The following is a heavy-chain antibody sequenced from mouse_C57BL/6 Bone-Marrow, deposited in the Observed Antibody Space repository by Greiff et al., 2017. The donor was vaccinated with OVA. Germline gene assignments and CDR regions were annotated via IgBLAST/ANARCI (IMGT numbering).Heavy chain of an antibody. J-gene: IGHJ2*01. Sequence: LQQPGTSVKLSCKASGYTFTSYWMHCVKQRPGQGLEWIGVIDPSDSYTNYNQKFKGKATLTVDTSSSTAYMQLSSLTSEDSAVYYCARGMVLYYFDYWGQGTTLTVSS. CDR1: GYTFTSYW. D-gene: IGHD2-10*02. CDR2: IDPSDSYT. CDR3: ARGMVLYYFDY. V-gene: IGHV1-59*01.